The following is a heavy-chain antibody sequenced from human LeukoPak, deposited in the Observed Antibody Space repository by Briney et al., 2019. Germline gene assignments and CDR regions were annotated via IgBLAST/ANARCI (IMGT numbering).Heavy chain of an antibody. Sequence: GGSLRLSCAASGLTFSSYAMSWARQAPGKGLEWVSHITGSGDTTYYGDPVKGRFTISRDNSKNTLYLQMSSLRAEDTAVYYCARDFRPGLVPSFDYWGQGTLVTVSS. V-gene: IGHV3-23*01. CDR3: ARDFRPGLVPSFDY. CDR1: GLTFSSYA. CDR2: ITGSGDTT. D-gene: IGHD3/OR15-3a*01. J-gene: IGHJ4*02.